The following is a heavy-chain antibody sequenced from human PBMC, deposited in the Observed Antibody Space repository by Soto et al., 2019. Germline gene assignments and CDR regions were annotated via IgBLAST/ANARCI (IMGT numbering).Heavy chain of an antibody. J-gene: IGHJ3*02. CDR1: GFTFSSYA. CDR2: VSGSGGSI. CDR3: ARVRLDSSGFVGI. V-gene: IGHV3-23*01. D-gene: IGHD5-18*01. Sequence: EVQLLESGGGLVQPGGSLRLSCAASGFTFSSYAMSWVRQAPGKGLEWVSSVSGSGGSIYYADSVKGRFTISRDNSKNTLYLQMTSLRAVDTAVYYCARVRLDSSGFVGIWGQGTMVTVSS.